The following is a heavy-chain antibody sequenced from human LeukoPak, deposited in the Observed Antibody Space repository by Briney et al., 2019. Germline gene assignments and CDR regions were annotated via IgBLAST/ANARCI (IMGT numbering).Heavy chain of an antibody. D-gene: IGHD5-12*01. CDR1: GFTFSSYA. V-gene: IGHV3-64D*06. CDR3: VKGQYSGYDAGFDY. CDR2: ISSNGGST. Sequence: GGSLRLSCSASGFTFSSYAMHWVRQAPGKGLEYVSAISSNGGSTYYADSVKGSFTISRDNSKNTLYLQMSSLRAEDPAVYYCVKGQYSGYDAGFDYWGQGTLVTVSS. J-gene: IGHJ4*02.